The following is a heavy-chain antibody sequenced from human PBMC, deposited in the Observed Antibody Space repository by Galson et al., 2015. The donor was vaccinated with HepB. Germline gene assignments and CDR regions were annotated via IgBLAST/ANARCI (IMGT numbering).Heavy chain of an antibody. Sequence: SVKVSCKASGYTFTSYGISWVRQAPGQGLEWMGWISAYNGNTNYAQKLQGRVTMTTDTSTSTAYMELRSLRSDDTAVYYCARDFTMNWNDGGALDYWGQGTLVTVSS. CDR2: ISAYNGNT. CDR3: ARDFTMNWNDGGALDY. CDR1: GYTFTSYG. D-gene: IGHD1-1*01. V-gene: IGHV1-18*01. J-gene: IGHJ4*02.